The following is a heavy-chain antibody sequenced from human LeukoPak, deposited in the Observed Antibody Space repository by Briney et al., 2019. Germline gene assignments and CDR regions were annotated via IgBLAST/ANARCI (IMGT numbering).Heavy chain of an antibody. CDR2: INPNSGGT. D-gene: IGHD3-3*01. J-gene: IGHJ4*02. V-gene: IGHV1-2*02. Sequence: ASVKVSCKASGYTFSGYYMHWVRQAPGQGLEWMGWINPNSGGTNYAQKFQGRVTMTGDTSISTAYMELSRLRSDDTAVYYCARSRVTYYDFWSGWPADYWGQGTLVTVSS. CDR3: ARSRVTYYDFWSGWPADY. CDR1: GYTFSGYY.